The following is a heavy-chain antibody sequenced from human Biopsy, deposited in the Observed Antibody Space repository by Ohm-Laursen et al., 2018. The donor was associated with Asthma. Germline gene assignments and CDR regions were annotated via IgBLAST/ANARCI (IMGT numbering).Heavy chain of an antibody. V-gene: IGHV3-15*01. D-gene: IGHD3-10*01. CDR1: GFTFSTYG. CDR2: IKSKTDGGTT. CDR3: TTWFDSLDS. Sequence: SLRLSCAASGFTFSTYGVHWVRQAPGKGLEWVALIKSKTDGGTTDYAAPVKGRFSISRDDSKNTLYLQMNSLKTEDTAVYYCTTWFDSLDSWGQGTLVTVSS. J-gene: IGHJ4*02.